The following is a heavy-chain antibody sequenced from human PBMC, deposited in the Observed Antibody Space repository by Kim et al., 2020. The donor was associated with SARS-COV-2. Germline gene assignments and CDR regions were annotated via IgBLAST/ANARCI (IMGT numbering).Heavy chain of an antibody. D-gene: IGHD3-10*01. J-gene: IGHJ4*02. CDR2: INPSGGST. CDR1: GYTFTSYY. Sequence: ASVKVSCKASGYTFTSYYMHWVRQAPGQGLEWMGIINPSGGSTSYAQKFQGRVTMTRDTSTSTVYMELSSLRSEDTAVYYCARWDQNYYGSGSYYNVNDWGQGTLVTVSS. V-gene: IGHV1-46*01. CDR3: ARWDQNYYGSGSYYNVND.